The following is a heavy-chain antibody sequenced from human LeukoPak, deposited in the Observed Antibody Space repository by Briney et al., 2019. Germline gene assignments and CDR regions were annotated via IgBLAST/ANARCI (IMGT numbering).Heavy chain of an antibody. J-gene: IGHJ4*02. D-gene: IGHD1-26*01. Sequence: PSETLSLTCTVSGGSISSSSYYWGWIRQPPGKGLEWIGSIYYSGSTYYNPSLKSRVTISVDTSKNQFSLKLGSVTAADTAVYNCARGLEEGYSGSYYFDYWGQGTLVTVPS. V-gene: IGHV4-39*01. CDR1: GGSISSSSYY. CDR2: IYYSGST. CDR3: ARGLEEGYSGSYYFDY.